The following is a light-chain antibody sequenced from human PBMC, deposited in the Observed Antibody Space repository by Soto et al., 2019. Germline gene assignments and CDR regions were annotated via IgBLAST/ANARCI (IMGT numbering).Light chain of an antibody. J-gene: IGKJ5*01. Sequence: DIQMTQSPSSLSASVGDRVTITCRASQSISSYLNWYQQKPGKAPKLLIYAASSLQSGVTSRFSGSGSGTDFPLTISSLQPEDFATYYCQQSYSTLFTCGQGTRLEIK. CDR2: AAS. V-gene: IGKV1-39*01. CDR1: QSISSY. CDR3: QQSYSTLFT.